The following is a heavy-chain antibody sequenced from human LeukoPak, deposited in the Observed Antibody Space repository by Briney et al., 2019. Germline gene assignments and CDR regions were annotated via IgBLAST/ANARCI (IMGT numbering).Heavy chain of an antibody. CDR2: IKQDGSEK. V-gene: IGHV3-7*03. D-gene: IGHD5-18*01. CDR3: ARGYSYGYDANWFDP. J-gene: IGHJ5*02. CDR1: EFTFPMYW. Sequence: GKSLRLSCAASEFTFPMYWMSWVRQAPGKWLEWVADIKQDGSEKYYVDSVKGRFTISRDNAKNSLYLQMNSLRAEDTALYYCARGYSYGYDANWFDPWGQGTLVTVSS.